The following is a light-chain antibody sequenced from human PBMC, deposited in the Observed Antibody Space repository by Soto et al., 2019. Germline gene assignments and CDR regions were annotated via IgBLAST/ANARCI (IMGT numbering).Light chain of an antibody. Sequence: DIQMTQSPSSLSASVGDRVTITCRASQSISSYLNWYQQKPGQAPKLLIYAASSLQSGVPSRFSGSGSGTDFTLTISSLQPEDFATYYCQQSYSTPHLFGQGTKVEIK. CDR3: QQSYSTPHL. CDR1: QSISSY. CDR2: AAS. V-gene: IGKV1-39*01. J-gene: IGKJ1*01.